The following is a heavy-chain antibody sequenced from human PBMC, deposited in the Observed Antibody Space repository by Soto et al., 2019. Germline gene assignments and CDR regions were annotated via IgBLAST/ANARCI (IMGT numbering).Heavy chain of an antibody. V-gene: IGHV4-31*03. CDR3: ARGGDSITIFCVFLRGGYFDY. D-gene: IGHD3-3*01. CDR1: GGSISSGGYY. Sequence: QVQLQESGPGLVKPSQTLSLTCTVSGGSISSGGYYWSWIRQHPGKGLEWIGYIYYSGSTYYNPSLRSRVTILLGTSSNQFSLKLSSVTDADTAVYYCARGGDSITIFCVFLRGGYFDYWGQGSLVSVSS. CDR2: IYYSGST. J-gene: IGHJ4*02.